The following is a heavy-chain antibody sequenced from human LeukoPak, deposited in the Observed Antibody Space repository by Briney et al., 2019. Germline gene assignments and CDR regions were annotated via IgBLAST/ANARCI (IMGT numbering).Heavy chain of an antibody. J-gene: IGHJ3*02. Sequence: EASVKVSCKASGYTFTSYGISWVRQAPGQGLEWMGLINPSGGSTSYAQKFQGRVTMTRDMSTSTVYMELSSLRSEDTAVYYCARERVTGWGNDAFDIWGQGTMVTVSS. CDR3: ARERVTGWGNDAFDI. V-gene: IGHV1-46*01. CDR1: GYTFTSYG. D-gene: IGHD7-27*01. CDR2: INPSGGST.